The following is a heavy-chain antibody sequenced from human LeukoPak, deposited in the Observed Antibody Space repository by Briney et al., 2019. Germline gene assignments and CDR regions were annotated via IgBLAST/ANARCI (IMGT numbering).Heavy chain of an antibody. Sequence: GGSLRLSCAASGFTFSSYAMHWVRQAPGKGLEWVAVISYDGTNKYYADSVKARFTISRDNSKDTLFLQMNSLRVEDTAVFYCAVGDGPGLWGQGTLVTVSS. D-gene: IGHD3-10*01. V-gene: IGHV3-30*04. CDR2: ISYDGTNK. J-gene: IGHJ4*02. CDR3: AVGDGPGL. CDR1: GFTFSSYA.